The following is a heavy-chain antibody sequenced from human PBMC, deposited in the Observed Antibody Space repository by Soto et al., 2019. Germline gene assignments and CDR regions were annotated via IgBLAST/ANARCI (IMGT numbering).Heavy chain of an antibody. CDR3: AIWFYYDSSGYENLDY. V-gene: IGHV1-18*04. J-gene: IGHJ4*02. Sequence: ASVNVSCEASGYTFSNYGVSWVRQAPGQGLEWMGWISAYNGDTNYAQKLQGRVTMTTDTSTSTAYMELRSLRSDDTAVYYCAIWFYYDSSGYENLDYWGQGTQVTVSS. CDR2: ISAYNGDT. CDR1: GYTFSNYG. D-gene: IGHD3-22*01.